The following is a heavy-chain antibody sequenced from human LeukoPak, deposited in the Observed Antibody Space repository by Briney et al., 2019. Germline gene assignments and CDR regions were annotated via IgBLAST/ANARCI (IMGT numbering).Heavy chain of an antibody. CDR3: ARDRIYYYYMDV. Sequence: SETLSLTCTVSGGSISSGSYYWSWIRQPAGKGLEWIGRIYTSGSTNYNPSLKSRVTISVDTSKNQFSLKLSSATAADTAVYYCARDRIYYYYMDVWGKGTTVTVSS. CDR2: IYTSGST. CDR1: GGSISSGSYY. J-gene: IGHJ6*03. V-gene: IGHV4-61*02.